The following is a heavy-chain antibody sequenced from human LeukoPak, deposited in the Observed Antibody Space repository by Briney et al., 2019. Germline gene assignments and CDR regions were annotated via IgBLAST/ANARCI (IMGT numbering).Heavy chain of an antibody. CDR3: ARGRSGSYYESAFDI. CDR2: IYITGST. V-gene: IGHV4-4*07. D-gene: IGHD1-26*01. Sequence: PSETLSLTCTVSGGAISSYHWNWIRQPAGKGLEWIGRIYITGSTNYNPSFKSRVTMSVDTSKNHFSLNLISVTAADTAVYYCARGRSGSYYESAFDIWGQGTMVTVSS. CDR1: GGAISSYH. J-gene: IGHJ3*02.